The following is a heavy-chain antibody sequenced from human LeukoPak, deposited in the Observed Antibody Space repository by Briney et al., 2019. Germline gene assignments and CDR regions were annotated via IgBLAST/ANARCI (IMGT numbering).Heavy chain of an antibody. CDR3: ARDVGYYDSSAFDS. J-gene: IGHJ4*02. CDR2: IYASGST. D-gene: IGHD3-22*01. Sequence: PSETLSLTCTVSGGSINNYYWNWIRQPAGKGLEWIGRIYASGSTNYNPSLKSRVTMSVDTSKNQFSLKLNFVTAADTAVYYCARDVGYYDSSAFDSWGQGTLATVSS. V-gene: IGHV4-4*07. CDR1: GGSINNYY.